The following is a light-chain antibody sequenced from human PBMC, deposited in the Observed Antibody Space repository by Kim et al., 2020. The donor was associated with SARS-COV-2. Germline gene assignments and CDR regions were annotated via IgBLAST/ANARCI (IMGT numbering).Light chain of an antibody. V-gene: IGLV3-21*04. J-gene: IGLJ3*02. CDR2: SIS. Sequence: APGKTATPTCGGKDIGTKSVHWYQQKPGQAPVSIIYSISDRPSGIPERFAGSNAANTATLTINRVEAGDEADYFCQVWDSRSDHRVFGGGTQLTVL. CDR1: DIGTKS. CDR3: QVWDSRSDHRV.